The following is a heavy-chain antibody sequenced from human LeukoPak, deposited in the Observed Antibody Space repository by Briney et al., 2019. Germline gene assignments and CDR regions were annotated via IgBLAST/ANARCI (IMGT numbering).Heavy chain of an antibody. CDR3: ARHRPGERRFDP. CDR1: GGSISSDY. Sequence: NPSETLSLTCTVSGGSISSDYWSWIRQPPGKGLEWIGYINYSGNTNSNPSLKSRVTISVDTSKNQISLKLSSVTAADTAVYYCARHRPGERRFDPWGQGTLVTVSS. V-gene: IGHV4-59*08. D-gene: IGHD3-16*01. J-gene: IGHJ5*02. CDR2: INYSGNT.